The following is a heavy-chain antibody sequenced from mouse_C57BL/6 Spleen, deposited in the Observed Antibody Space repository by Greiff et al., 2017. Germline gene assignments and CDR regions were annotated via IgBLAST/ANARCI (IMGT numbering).Heavy chain of an antibody. Sequence: QVQLKQPGAELVRPGTSVKLSCKASGYTFTSYWMHWVKQRPGQGLEWIGVLDPSDSYTNYNQKFKGKATLTVDTSSSAADRQRSSLTSEDSAVYYCGRWGGTSAMDYWGQGTSVTVSS. CDR3: GRWGGTSAMDY. J-gene: IGHJ4*01. D-gene: IGHD4-1*01. V-gene: IGHV1-59*01. CDR1: GYTFTSYW. CDR2: LDPSDSYT.